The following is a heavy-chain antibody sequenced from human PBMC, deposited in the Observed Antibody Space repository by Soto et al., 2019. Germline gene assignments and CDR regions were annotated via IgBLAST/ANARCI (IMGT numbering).Heavy chain of an antibody. CDR3: XRTPTP. V-gene: IGHV4-30-2*01. J-gene: IGHJ5*02. CDR1: GGSISSGGYS. D-gene: IGHD1-26*01. Sequence: QLQLQESGSGLVKPSQTLSLTCAVSGGSISSGGYSWSWIRQPPGKGLEWIGYIYHSGSTYYNPSLKSRVTISVDRSKNQFSLKLSSVXXXXXXXXXXXRTPTPWGQGTLVTVSS. CDR2: IYHSGST.